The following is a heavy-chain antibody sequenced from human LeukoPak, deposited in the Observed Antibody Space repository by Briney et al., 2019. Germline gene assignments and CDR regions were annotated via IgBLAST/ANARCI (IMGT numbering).Heavy chain of an antibody. J-gene: IGHJ3*02. CDR3: AIIGVRDAFDI. Sequence: PGGSLRLSCAASGFTFSSYAMSWVRQAPGKGLEWVSSISSSSSYIYYADSVKGRFTISRDNAKNSLYLQMNSLRAGDTAVYYCAIIGVRDAFDIWGQGTMVTVSS. CDR2: ISSSSSYI. D-gene: IGHD3-22*01. CDR1: GFTFSSYA. V-gene: IGHV3-21*01.